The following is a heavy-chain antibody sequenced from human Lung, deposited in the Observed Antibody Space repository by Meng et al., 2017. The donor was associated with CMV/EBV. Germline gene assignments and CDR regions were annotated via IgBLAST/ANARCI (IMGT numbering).Heavy chain of an antibody. D-gene: IGHD5-18*01. CDR3: ARGARRLNSPYHYYYGMDV. CDR1: GGSVSSGSFY. J-gene: IGHJ6*02. CDR2: IYYSGST. Sequence: LSCTVSGGSVSSGSFYWSWIRQPPGKGLEWIGYIYYSGSTNYNPSLKSRVTISVDTSKNQFSLKLSSVTAADTAVYYCARGARRLNSPYHYYYGMDVWXQGTTVTVSS. V-gene: IGHV4-61*01.